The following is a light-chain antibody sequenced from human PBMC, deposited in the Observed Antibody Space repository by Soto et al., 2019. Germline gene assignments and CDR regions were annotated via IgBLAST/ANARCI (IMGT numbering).Light chain of an antibody. Sequence: EIVMTQSPATLSVSPGERATLSCRASRSVSSNLAWYQQKPGQAPRILIYGASTRATGIPDRCSGGGAGAEYTLTISSLQSEDFAAYYCQQYDNWPLTFGGGTKVDIK. CDR3: QQYDNWPLT. CDR2: GAS. CDR1: RSVSSN. J-gene: IGKJ4*02. V-gene: IGKV3-15*01.